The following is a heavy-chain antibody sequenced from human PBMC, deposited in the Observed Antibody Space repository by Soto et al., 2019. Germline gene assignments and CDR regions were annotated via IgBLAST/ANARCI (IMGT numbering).Heavy chain of an antibody. CDR1: GYTFTSYG. J-gene: IGHJ3*02. CDR3: ARDYCEPAYDILTGCDAFDI. CDR2: ISAYNGNT. V-gene: IGHV1-18*01. Sequence: QVQLVQSGAEVKKPGASVKVSCKASGYTFTSYGISWVRQAPGQGLEWMGWISAYNGNTNYAQKLQGRVTMTTDTSTSTAYMELRSLRSDDTAVYYCARDYCEPAYDILTGCDAFDIWGQGTMVTVSS. D-gene: IGHD3-9*01.